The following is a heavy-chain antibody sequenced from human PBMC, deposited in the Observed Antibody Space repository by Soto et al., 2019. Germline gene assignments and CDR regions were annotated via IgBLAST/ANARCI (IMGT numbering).Heavy chain of an antibody. CDR3: ARRSPPETAHS. CDR1: GGSISSGGYY. D-gene: IGHD5-18*01. CDR2: IHNSGSP. V-gene: IGHV4-30-4*08. J-gene: IGHJ5*01. Sequence: SETRSLTCTVSGGSISSGGYYWSWIRQHPGKGLEWIGHIHNSGSPYNNPSLKSRVTISADTSMNQFSLALTSVTAADTAMYFCARRSPPETAHSRCPGLLVTVFS.